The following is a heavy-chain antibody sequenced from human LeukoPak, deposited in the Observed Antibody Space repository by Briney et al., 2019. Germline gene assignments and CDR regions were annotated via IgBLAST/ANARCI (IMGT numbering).Heavy chain of an antibody. J-gene: IGHJ4*02. Sequence: LGEPLKFPCKGPGYSFAAYWIAWAGKIPGKGLKWMGIIKPDDVDTKHSPPVQGHVTLSVDKPISTPDLHWGSLKASVSATYCCARREGSGIWLIDSWGQGTLVSVPS. CDR3: ARREGSGIWLIDS. D-gene: IGHD3-10*01. CDR1: GYSFAAYW. V-gene: IGHV5-51*01. CDR2: IKPDDVDT.